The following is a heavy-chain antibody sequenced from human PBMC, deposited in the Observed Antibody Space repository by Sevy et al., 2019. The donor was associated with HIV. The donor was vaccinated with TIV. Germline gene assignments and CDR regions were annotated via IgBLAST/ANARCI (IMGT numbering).Heavy chain of an antibody. CDR1: GYTFTGYY. J-gene: IGHJ6*02. D-gene: IGHD6-19*01. V-gene: IGHV1-2*02. CDR3: ARDHERIAVADLYYYYGMDV. Sequence: ASVKVSCKASGYTFTGYYMHWVRQAPEQGLEWMGWLNPNSGGTNYAQKFQGRVTMTRDTSISTAYMELSRLRSDDTAVYYCARDHERIAVADLYYYYGMDVWGQGTTVTVSS. CDR2: LNPNSGGT.